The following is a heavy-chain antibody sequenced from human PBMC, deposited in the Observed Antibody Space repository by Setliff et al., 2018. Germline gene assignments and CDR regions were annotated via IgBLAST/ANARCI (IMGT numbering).Heavy chain of an antibody. Sequence: SETLSLTCTVSGGSISNYYWSWIRQPPGKGLEWIGYIYYSGTTNSIPSLKSRVTISVDTSKNQFSLKLSSVTAADTAVYYCARHKSNGSGSYPSLYMDVWGKGIMVTVSS. CDR2: IYYSGTT. D-gene: IGHD3-10*01. CDR3: ARHKSNGSGSYPSLYMDV. CDR1: GGSISNYY. V-gene: IGHV4-59*08. J-gene: IGHJ6*03.